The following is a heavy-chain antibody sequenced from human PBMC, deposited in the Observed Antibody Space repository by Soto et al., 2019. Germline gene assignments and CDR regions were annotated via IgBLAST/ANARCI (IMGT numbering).Heavy chain of an antibody. V-gene: IGHV3-23*01. Sequence: EVQLLESGGGLVQPGGSLRLSCAASGFTFSSHSMSWVRQAPGKGLEWVSAISGSGDNTYYTDSVKGRFTVSRDNSKNMLFLQMNSLRAEDTALYYCAKEPNSVGWFDPWGQGTLVTVSS. CDR2: ISGSGDNT. CDR1: GFTFSSHS. D-gene: IGHD2-15*01. CDR3: AKEPNSVGWFDP. J-gene: IGHJ5*02.